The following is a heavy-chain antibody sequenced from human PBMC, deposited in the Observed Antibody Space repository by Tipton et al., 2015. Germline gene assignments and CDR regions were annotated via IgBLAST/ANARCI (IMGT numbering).Heavy chain of an antibody. V-gene: IGHV1-18*01. CDR2: ISPYNGDA. CDR3: ARTQLQGDYDY. D-gene: IGHD4-23*01. CDR1: GGTFDNYA. Sequence: QVQLVQSGAEVKKPGSSVKVSCKPSGGTFDNYAVSWVRQAPGQGLECMGWISPYNGDANYAHNVQGRVTMTTDTSTSTAYMEMRSLRSDDTAVYYCARTQLQGDYDYWGQGTLVTVSS. J-gene: IGHJ4*02.